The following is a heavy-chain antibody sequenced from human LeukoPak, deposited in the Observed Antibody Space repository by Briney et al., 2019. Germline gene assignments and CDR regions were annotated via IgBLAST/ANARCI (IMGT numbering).Heavy chain of an antibody. CDR2: ISAYNGNT. J-gene: IGHJ4*02. D-gene: IGHD3-10*01. Sequence: GASVKVSCKASGYTFTSYGISWVRQAPGQGLEWMGWISAYNGNTNYAQKLQGRVTMTTDTSTSTAYMELRSLRSDDTAVYYCARDHITMVRGTFDYWGQGTLVTVSS. CDR3: ARDHITMVRGTFDY. V-gene: IGHV1-18*01. CDR1: GYTFTSYG.